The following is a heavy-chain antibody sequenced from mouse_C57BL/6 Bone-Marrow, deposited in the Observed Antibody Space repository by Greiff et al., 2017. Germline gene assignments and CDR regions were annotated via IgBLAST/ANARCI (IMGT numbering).Heavy chain of an antibody. CDR3: ARHAVVVDY. J-gene: IGHJ2*01. CDR1: GFTFSSYG. Sequence: EVKLVESGGDLVKPGGSLKLSCAASGFTFSSYGMSWVRQTPDKRLEWVATISSGGSYTYYPDSVKGRFTISRDNAKNTLYLQMSSLKSEDTAMYYCARHAVVVDYWGQGTTLTVSS. V-gene: IGHV5-6*01. CDR2: ISSGGSYT. D-gene: IGHD1-1*01.